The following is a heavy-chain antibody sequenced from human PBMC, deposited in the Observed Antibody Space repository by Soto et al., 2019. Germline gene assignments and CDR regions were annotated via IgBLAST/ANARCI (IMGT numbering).Heavy chain of an antibody. CDR1: GGSISNSSYL. D-gene: IGHD6-19*01. CDR3: SRIAVSGPRTGFDY. J-gene: IGHJ4*02. V-gene: IGHV4-39*01. Sequence: SETLCLTCSVSGGSISNSSYLWGWVRQPPGKGLQWIGSVSHIGSTNYNPSLKSRLTISVGTSKTQSSLRLDSVTAADTAVYYCSRIAVSGPRTGFDYWGQGILVIVSS. CDR2: VSHIGST.